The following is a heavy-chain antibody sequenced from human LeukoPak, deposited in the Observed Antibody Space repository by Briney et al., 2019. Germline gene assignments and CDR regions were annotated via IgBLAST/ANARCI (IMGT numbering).Heavy chain of an antibody. D-gene: IGHD6-19*01. Sequence: ASVKVSCKASGYTFTSYGISWVRQAPGQGLEWMGWISAYNGNTNYAQKLQGRVTMTRDTSTSTVYMELSSLRSEDTAVYYCAQGPTSGYSSGRRMDVWGQGTTVTVSS. CDR2: ISAYNGNT. CDR3: AQGPTSGYSSGRRMDV. V-gene: IGHV1-18*01. J-gene: IGHJ6*02. CDR1: GYTFTSYG.